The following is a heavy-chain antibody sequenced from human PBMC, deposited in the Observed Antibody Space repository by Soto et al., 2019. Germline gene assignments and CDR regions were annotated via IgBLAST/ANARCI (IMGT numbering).Heavy chain of an antibody. J-gene: IGHJ5*01. D-gene: IGHD1-1*01. V-gene: IGHV4-59*01. CDR1: GGSIRCYY. CDR2: IFYSGST. Sequence: SETLSLTCSVSGGSIRCYYWTWIRQPPGEGLEWIGYIFYSGSTNYNPSLKGRVTISVDTSKNQFSLRLASVTAADTAMYYCARSGDNFSFTDSWGQGTLVTVSS. CDR3: ARSGDNFSFTDS.